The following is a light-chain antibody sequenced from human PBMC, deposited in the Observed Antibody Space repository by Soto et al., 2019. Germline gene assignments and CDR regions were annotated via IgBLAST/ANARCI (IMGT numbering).Light chain of an antibody. V-gene: IGKV1-39*01. CDR1: QRISSY. CDR3: QQSYSTLRT. J-gene: IGKJ1*01. Sequence: DIQMTQSPSSLSASVGDRVTITCRASQRISSYLNWYQQKPGKAPNLLIYAASILQSGVPSRFSGSGSGTDFTLTISSLQPEDFATYYCQQSYSTLRTFGQGTKVDIK. CDR2: AAS.